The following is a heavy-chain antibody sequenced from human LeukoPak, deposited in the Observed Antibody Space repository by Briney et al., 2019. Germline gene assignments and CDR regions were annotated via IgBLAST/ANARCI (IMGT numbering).Heavy chain of an antibody. CDR2: IYPGDSDT. J-gene: IGHJ5*02. D-gene: IGHD2-2*01. CDR3: VRVGSGSSTSPNWFDP. CDR1: GYSFTSYW. V-gene: IGHV5-51*01. Sequence: GESLKISCKGSGYSFTSYWIGWVRQMPGKGLEWMGIIYPGDSDTRYSPSFQGQVTISADKSISTAYLQWSSLKASDTAMYYCVRVGSGSSTSPNWFDPWGQGTLVTVSS.